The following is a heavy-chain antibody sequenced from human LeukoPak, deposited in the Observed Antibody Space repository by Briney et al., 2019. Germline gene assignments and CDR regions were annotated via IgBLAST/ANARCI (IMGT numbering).Heavy chain of an antibody. CDR2: IKQDGSEK. D-gene: IGHD4-17*01. CDR1: GFTFSSYW. J-gene: IGHJ1*01. CDR3: AKVWDYGDNVED. V-gene: IGHV3-7*01. Sequence: GGSLRLSCAAYGFTFSSYWMSWVRQAPGKGLEWMANIKQDGSEKYYVDSVKGRFTISGDNAKNSLYLQMDSLRAEDTAVYYCAKVWDYGDNVEDWGQGTLVTVSS.